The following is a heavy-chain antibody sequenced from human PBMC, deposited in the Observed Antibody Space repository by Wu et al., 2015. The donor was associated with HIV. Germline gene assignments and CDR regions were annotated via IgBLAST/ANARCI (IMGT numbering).Heavy chain of an antibody. CDR1: THIYRLL. CDR2: INFNSGGT. Sequence: QVQLEQSGAEVKKPGASVEGLLQVCWTHIYRLLYTLGATGPWTGLEWMAWINFNSGGTNSAQMFQGRVTLTSDTSLSTVYLEMGSLTSDDTAVYYCMRGARGMPKGAFEIWGQGTLVTVSS. D-gene: IGHD3-10*01. CDR3: MRGARGMPKGAFEI. J-gene: IGHJ3*02. V-gene: IGHV1-2*02.